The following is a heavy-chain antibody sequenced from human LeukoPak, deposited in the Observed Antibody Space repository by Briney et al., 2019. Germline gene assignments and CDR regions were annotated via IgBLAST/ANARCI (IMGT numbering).Heavy chain of an antibody. CDR1: GFTFSSYG. J-gene: IGHJ5*02. Sequence: GRSLRLSCAASGFTFSSYGMHWVRQAPGKGLGWVAVISYDGSNKYYADSVKGRFTISRDNSKNTLYLQMNSLRAEDTAVYYCAKGPPYSNYVSWFDPWGQGTLVTVSS. CDR2: ISYDGSNK. D-gene: IGHD4-11*01. CDR3: AKGPPYSNYVSWFDP. V-gene: IGHV3-30*18.